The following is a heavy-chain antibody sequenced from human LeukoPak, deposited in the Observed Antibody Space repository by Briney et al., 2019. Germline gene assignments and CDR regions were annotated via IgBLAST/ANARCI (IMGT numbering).Heavy chain of an antibody. D-gene: IGHD6-19*01. Sequence: SETLSLTRTVSGGSISSYYWSWIRQPPGQGLEWFGYIYYSSSTNYTTSHKTRVTISVDTSKNQFSLKLSPVTAADTAVYYCARVILGYSSGWYYGMDVWGQGTTVTVSS. J-gene: IGHJ6*02. CDR2: IYYSSST. CDR3: ARVILGYSSGWYYGMDV. V-gene: IGHV4-59*01. CDR1: GGSISSYY.